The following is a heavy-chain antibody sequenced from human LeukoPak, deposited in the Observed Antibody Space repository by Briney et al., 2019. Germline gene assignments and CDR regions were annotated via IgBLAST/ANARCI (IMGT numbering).Heavy chain of an antibody. D-gene: IGHD3-9*01. CDR1: GFTFSSYS. CDR3: ARALRYFDWLSTSPEYNWFDP. Sequence: PGGSLRLSCAASGFTFSSYSMNWVRQAPGKGLEWVSYISSSSSTIYYADSVKGRFTISRDNAKNSLYLQMNSLSAEDTAVYYCARALRYFDWLSTSPEYNWFDPWGQGTLVTVSS. CDR2: ISSSSSTI. J-gene: IGHJ5*02. V-gene: IGHV3-48*01.